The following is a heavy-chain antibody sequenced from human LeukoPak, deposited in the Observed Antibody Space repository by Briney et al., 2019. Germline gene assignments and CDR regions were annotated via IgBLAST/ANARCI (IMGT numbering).Heavy chain of an antibody. J-gene: IGHJ4*02. CDR1: GFTFSSYG. Sequence: SGGSLRLSCAASGFTFSSYGMHWVRQAPGKGLEWVSAISESGGYTKYADPVKGRFTISRDNSKNTLYLQMNSLKAEDTAAYYCATEDSSDYYSFDYWGQGTLVTVSS. D-gene: IGHD3-22*01. CDR3: ATEDSSDYYSFDY. CDR2: ISESGGYT. V-gene: IGHV3-23*01.